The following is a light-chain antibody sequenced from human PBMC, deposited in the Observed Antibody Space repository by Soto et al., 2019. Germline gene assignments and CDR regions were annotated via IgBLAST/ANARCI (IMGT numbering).Light chain of an antibody. CDR1: QSISSW. CDR3: QHYETYPWT. J-gene: IGKJ1*01. Sequence: DIQMTQSPSTLSASIGDRVTITCRASQSISSWLAWNQQKPGKAPKLLIHKASNLESGVPSRFSGSGFGTEFTLTVSSLQPDDFATYYCQHYETYPWTFGQGTKVDIK. CDR2: KAS. V-gene: IGKV1-5*03.